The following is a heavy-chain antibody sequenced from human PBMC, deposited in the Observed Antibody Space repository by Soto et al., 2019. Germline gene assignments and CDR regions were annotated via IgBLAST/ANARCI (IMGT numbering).Heavy chain of an antibody. Sequence: GASVKVSCKASGYTFTGYYMHWVRQAPGQGLEWMGWINPNSGGTNYAQKFQGWVTMTRDTSISTAYMELSRLRSDDTAVYYCARASSSSAGDYYYMDVWGKGTTVTVSS. CDR1: GYTFTGYY. CDR3: ARASSSSAGDYYYMDV. V-gene: IGHV1-2*04. D-gene: IGHD2-2*01. CDR2: INPNSGGT. J-gene: IGHJ6*03.